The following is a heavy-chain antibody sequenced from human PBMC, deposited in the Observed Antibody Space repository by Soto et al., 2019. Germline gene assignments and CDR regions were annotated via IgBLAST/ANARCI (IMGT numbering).Heavy chain of an antibody. D-gene: IGHD2-8*01. CDR3: ARGAIVLMVYASPSEYFQH. Sequence: PAETLSLRSAVYGGSFSGYYWSWIRQPPGKGLEWIGEINHSGSTNYNPSLKSRVTISVETSKNQFSLKLSSVTAADTAVYYCARGAIVLMVYASPSEYFQHWGQGTLVTV. CDR2: INHSGST. J-gene: IGHJ1*01. CDR1: GGSFSGYY. V-gene: IGHV4-34*01.